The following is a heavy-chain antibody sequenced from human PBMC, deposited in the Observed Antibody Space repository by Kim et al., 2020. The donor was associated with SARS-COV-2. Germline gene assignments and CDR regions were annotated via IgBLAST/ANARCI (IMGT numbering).Heavy chain of an antibody. D-gene: IGHD1-26*01. Sequence: GGSLRLSCAASGFTVSSNYMSWVRQAPGKGLEWVSVIYSGGSTYYADSVKGRLTISRDNPKNTLYLQLNSLRAEDTAAHYCARDQRVGPTKGAHCGQGT. CDR2: IYSGGST. J-gene: IGHJ4*02. CDR1: GFTVSSNY. CDR3: ARDQRVGPTKGAH. V-gene: IGHV3-53*01.